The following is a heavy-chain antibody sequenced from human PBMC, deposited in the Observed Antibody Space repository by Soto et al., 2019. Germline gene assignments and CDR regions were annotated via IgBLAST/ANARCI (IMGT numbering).Heavy chain of an antibody. CDR3: ARDSLTVFGMVLPYDVNV. V-gene: IGHV3-30-3*01. CDR2: ISYDGSYK. Sequence: GGSLRLSCTASGFTFNSHTLHWVRQAPGEGLEWVAVISYDGSYKFYADSVKGRFTISRGNSKNTLYLQMNRLTAADTAIYYCARDSLTVFGMVLPYDVNVGGQGTTVTVS. J-gene: IGHJ6*02. CDR1: GFTFNSHT. D-gene: IGHD3-3*01.